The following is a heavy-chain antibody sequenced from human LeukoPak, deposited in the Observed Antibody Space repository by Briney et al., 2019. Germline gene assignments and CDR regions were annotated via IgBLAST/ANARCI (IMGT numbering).Heavy chain of an antibody. Sequence: SDTLSLTCTVSGGSISSYYWSWIRQPPGKGLEWIGYIYYSGSTNYNPSLKSRITISVDTSKNQFSLKLSSVTAADTAGYYCARHVGYSSSPPFDYWGQGTLVTVSS. V-gene: IGHV4-59*08. CDR2: IYYSGST. D-gene: IGHD6-6*01. J-gene: IGHJ4*02. CDR1: GGSISSYY. CDR3: ARHVGYSSSPPFDY.